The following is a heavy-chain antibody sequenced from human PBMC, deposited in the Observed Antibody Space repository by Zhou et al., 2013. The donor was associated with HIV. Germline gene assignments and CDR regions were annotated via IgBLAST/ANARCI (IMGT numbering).Heavy chain of an antibody. CDR2: IIPIFGTA. V-gene: IGHV1-69*05. J-gene: IGHJ6*04. Sequence: QVQLVQSGAEVKKPGSSVKVSCKASGGTFSSYVISWVRQAPGQGLEWMGGIIPIFGTAKYAQKFQGRVTITTDESTSTAYMELGSLRSEDTAVYYCARDGGYCSGDICYSQIMDVWGKGTAVSVSS. CDR1: GGTFSSYV. D-gene: IGHD2-8*02. CDR3: ARDGGYCSGDICYSQIMDV.